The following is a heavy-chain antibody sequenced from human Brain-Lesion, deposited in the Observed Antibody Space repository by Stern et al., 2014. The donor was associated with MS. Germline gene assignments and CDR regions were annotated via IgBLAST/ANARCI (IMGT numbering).Heavy chain of an antibody. Sequence: VQLVESGPGLVKPSETLSLTCTVSGGSINTNNYYWGWIRQPPGKGLEWIGNIYSSGSTFYSPSLKSRVTMSVDTSKNHFSLKLSSVTAADMAVYYCARTGDDFGDYSLSYWGQGTLVTVSS. CDR3: ARTGDDFGDYSLSY. J-gene: IGHJ4*02. D-gene: IGHD4-17*01. CDR2: IYSSGST. V-gene: IGHV4-39*01. CDR1: GGSINTNNYY.